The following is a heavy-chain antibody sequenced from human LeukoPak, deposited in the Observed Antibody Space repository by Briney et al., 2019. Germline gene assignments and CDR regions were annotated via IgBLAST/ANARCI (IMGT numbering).Heavy chain of an antibody. CDR2: ISGSGGST. J-gene: IGHJ4*02. V-gene: IGHV3-23*01. CDR1: GFTFDDYA. D-gene: IGHD3-22*01. Sequence: PGGSLRLSCAASGFTFDDYAMHWVRQAPGKGLEWVSAISGSGGSTYYADSVKGRFTISRDNSKNTLYLQMNSLRAEDTAVYYCAKFLGIVVVKTFDYWGQGTLVTVSS. CDR3: AKFLGIVVVKTFDY.